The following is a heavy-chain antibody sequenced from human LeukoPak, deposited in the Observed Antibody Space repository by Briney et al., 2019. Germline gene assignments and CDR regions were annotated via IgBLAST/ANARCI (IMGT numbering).Heavy chain of an antibody. D-gene: IGHD1-26*01. CDR2: FDPEDGET. V-gene: IGHV1-24*01. Sequence: ASVKVSCTVSGYTLTELSMHWVRQAPGKGLEWMGGFDPEDGETIYAQKFQGRVTITADKSTSTAYMELSSLRSEDTAVYYCARGGYSGSYSFVDYWGQGTLVTVSS. CDR1: GYTLTELS. CDR3: ARGGYSGSYSFVDY. J-gene: IGHJ4*02.